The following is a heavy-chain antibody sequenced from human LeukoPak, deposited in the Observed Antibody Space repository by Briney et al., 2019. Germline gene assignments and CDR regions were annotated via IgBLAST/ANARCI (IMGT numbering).Heavy chain of an antibody. CDR3: AKVAGYCSSTSCYHLDDAFDI. V-gene: IGHV3-43*01. CDR2: ISWDGGST. J-gene: IGHJ3*02. D-gene: IGHD2-2*03. Sequence: GGSLRLSCAASGFTFDDYTMHWVRQAPGKGLEWVSLISWDGGSTYYADSVKGRFTISIDNSKKSLYLQMNSLRNEDTALYYCAKVAGYCSSTSCYHLDDAFDIWGQGTMVTVSS. CDR1: GFTFDDYT.